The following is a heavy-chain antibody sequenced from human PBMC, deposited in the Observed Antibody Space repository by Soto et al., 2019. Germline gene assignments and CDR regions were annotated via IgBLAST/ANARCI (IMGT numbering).Heavy chain of an antibody. CDR2: ISGLNGNT. CDR3: ARDLIGQDGAGHFDY. D-gene: IGHD3-10*01. CDR1: GYSFSTYG. J-gene: IGHJ4*02. Sequence: QVHLVQSGVEVKKPGASVKVSCKASGYSFSTYGISWVRQAPGQGLEWMGWISGLNGNTNYAQHLQGRVTMTADTTTSTAYMELRSLGFDDTAMYNPARDLIGQDGAGHFDYWGQGTLATVSS. V-gene: IGHV1-18*01.